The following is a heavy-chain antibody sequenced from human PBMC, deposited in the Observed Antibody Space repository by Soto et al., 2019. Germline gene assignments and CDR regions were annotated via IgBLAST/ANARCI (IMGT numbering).Heavy chain of an antibody. J-gene: IGHJ5*02. D-gene: IGHD1-1*01. CDR3: ARGAEMSTLTKWFDP. CDR1: GFTFSDYY. CDR2: ISRDGNAI. V-gene: IGHV3-11*01. Sequence: QLVESGGGLVKPGGSLRLSCAASGFTFSDYYMTWIRQAPGKGLEWLAYISRDGNAIFYADSVNGRFTISRDNAKNSLFLQMDDLRAEDTGMFFCARGAEMSTLTKWFDPWGQGTLVIVSS.